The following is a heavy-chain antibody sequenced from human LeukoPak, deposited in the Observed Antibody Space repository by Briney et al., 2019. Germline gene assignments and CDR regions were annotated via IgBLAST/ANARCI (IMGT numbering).Heavy chain of an antibody. CDR3: ARGRARNGVIIHFDY. J-gene: IGHJ4*02. D-gene: IGHD3-3*01. Sequence: GSSVKVSCKASGGTFSSYAISWVRQAPGQGLEWMGRIIPILGIANYAQKFQGRVTITADKSTSTAYMELSSLRSEDTAVYYCARGRARNGVIIHFDYWGQGTLVTVSS. CDR2: IIPILGIA. V-gene: IGHV1-69*04. CDR1: GGTFSSYA.